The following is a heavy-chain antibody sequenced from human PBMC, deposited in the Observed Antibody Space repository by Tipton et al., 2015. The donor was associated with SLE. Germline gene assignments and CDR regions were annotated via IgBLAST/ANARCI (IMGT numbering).Heavy chain of an antibody. V-gene: IGHV3-53*05. CDR3: ARVGYCSGGSCLYWYFDL. CDR2: IYSGGST. CDR1: GFTVSSNY. J-gene: IGHJ2*01. D-gene: IGHD2-15*01. Sequence: SLRLSCAASGFTVSSNYMSWVRQAPGKGLEWCSVIYSGGSTYYADSVKGRLPISRDNSKNTLYLQMNSLRAEDTAVYYCARVGYCSGGSCLYWYFDLWGRGTLVTVSS.